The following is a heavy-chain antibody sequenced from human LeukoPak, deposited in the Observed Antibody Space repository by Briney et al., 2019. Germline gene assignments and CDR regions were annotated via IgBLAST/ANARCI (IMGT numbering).Heavy chain of an antibody. V-gene: IGHV3-21*01. Sequence: PGGSLRLSCAASGFTFGSYSMTWVRQAPGKGLEWVSSISSSSSYIYYADSVKGRFTISRDNAKNSLYLQMNSLRAEDTAVYYCARDDWEYSSGWPNYWGQGTLVTVSS. CDR1: GFTFGSYS. D-gene: IGHD6-19*01. J-gene: IGHJ4*02. CDR3: ARDDWEYSSGWPNY. CDR2: ISSSSSYI.